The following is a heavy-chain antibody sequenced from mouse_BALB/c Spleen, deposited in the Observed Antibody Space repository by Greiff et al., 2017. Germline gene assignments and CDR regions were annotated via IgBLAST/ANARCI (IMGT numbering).Heavy chain of an antibody. V-gene: IGHV5-6-3*01. CDR2: INSNGGST. Sequence: EVMLVESGGGLVQPGGSLKLSCAASGFTFSSYGMSWVRQTPDKRLELVATINSNGGSTYYPDSVKGRFTISRDNAKNTLYLQMSSLKSEDTAMYYCAREGVRYFDYWGQGTTLTVSS. CDR1: GFTFSSYG. J-gene: IGHJ2*01. D-gene: IGHD2-14*01. CDR3: AREGVRYFDY.